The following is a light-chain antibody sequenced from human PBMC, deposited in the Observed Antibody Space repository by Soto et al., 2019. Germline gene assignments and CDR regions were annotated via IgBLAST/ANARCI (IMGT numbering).Light chain of an antibody. CDR2: SAS. J-gene: IGKJ1*01. CDR1: QDIKYD. CDR3: LQYRSFPWT. Sequence: DIQVTQSPSSLSASVGDKVTITCRASQDIKYDLGWYQQKPGTAPKRLIYSASSLQSGVPSRFSGSGSETEFTLTISSLQPEDFATYYCLQYRSFPWTFGQGTKVDIK. V-gene: IGKV1-17*01.